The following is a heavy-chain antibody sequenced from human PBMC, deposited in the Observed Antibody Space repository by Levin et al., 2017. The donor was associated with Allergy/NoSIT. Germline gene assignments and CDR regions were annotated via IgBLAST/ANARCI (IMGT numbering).Heavy chain of an antibody. J-gene: IGHJ4*02. CDR3: ARGLGSGSYYIR. CDR1: DGSFSGYY. V-gene: IGHV4-34*01. D-gene: IGHD3-10*01. Sequence: SETLSLTCALYDGSFSGYYWSWIRQPPGKGLEWIGEINQSGSTNYNPSLRSRVTISADASKRQFSLKLSSVTAADTAVYYCARGLGSGSYYIRWGQGTLVTVSS. CDR2: INQSGST.